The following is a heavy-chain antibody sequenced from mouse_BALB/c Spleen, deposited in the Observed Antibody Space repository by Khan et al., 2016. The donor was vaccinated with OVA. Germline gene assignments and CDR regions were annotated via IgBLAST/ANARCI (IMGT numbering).Heavy chain of an antibody. Sequence: VQLVESGPGLVAPSQSLSITCTVSGFSLTSYGVHWVRQPPGKGLEWLGVIWTGGSTNYNSALRSRLTINKDNSKSQVFLKMNNLQTDDTAMYSGARDLGSSNWYVDVWRAGTTVTVAS. CDR3: ARDLGSSNWYVDV. J-gene: IGHJ1*01. V-gene: IGHV2-9*02. D-gene: IGHD1-1*01. CDR2: IWTGGST. CDR1: GFSLTSYG.